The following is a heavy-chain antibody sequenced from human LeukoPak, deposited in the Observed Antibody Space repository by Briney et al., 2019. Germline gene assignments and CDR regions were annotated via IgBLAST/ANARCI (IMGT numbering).Heavy chain of an antibody. V-gene: IGHV4-34*01. J-gene: IGHJ4*02. CDR1: GGSFSGYY. Sequence: SETLSVTCAVYGGSFSGYYWSWIRQPPGKGLEWNGEINHSGSTKYNPSLKSRVTISVDTSKNQFSLKLSSVTAADTAVYYCARGSEEMTTVTEHPKSCYFDYWGQGILVTVSS. CDR2: INHSGST. CDR3: ARGSEEMTTVTEHPKSCYFDY. D-gene: IGHD4-17*01.